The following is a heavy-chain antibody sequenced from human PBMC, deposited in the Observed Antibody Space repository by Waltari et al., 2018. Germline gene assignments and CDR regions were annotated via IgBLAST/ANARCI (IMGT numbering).Heavy chain of an antibody. V-gene: IGHV3-23*03. CDR2: FLRFGSSP. J-gene: IGHJ4*02. D-gene: IGHD1-26*01. Sequence: EVKLLESGGGWVQRGGPGSARGDDGVFTCGRLAMTGDRQVPGMGLDCVSVFLRFGSSPYDAASLTGPFTISRANSTTTLYLQLHRLRAEDTAVYYCANGRELLSYFDYWGQGTLVNVSS. CDR3: ANGRELLSYFDY. CDR1: VFTCGRLA.